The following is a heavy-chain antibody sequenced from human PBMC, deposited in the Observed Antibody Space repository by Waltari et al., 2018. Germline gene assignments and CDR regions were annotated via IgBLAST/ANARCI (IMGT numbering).Heavy chain of an antibody. V-gene: IGHV4-38-2*02. CDR2: IYHSGST. D-gene: IGHD1-26*01. J-gene: IGHJ6*03. CDR1: GYSISSGYY. CDR3: ARVTDSGTDGGYYYMDA. Sequence: QVQLQESGPGLVKPSETLSLTCTVSGYSISSGYYWGWIRQPPGKGLEWIGSIYHSGSTCCNPSLKSRVTSSVDTSKNQFTLKLGSVTAADTAVYYCARVTDSGTDGGYYYMDAGGKGTTVTISS.